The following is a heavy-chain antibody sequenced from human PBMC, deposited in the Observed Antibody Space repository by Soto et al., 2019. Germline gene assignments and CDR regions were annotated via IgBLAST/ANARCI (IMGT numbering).Heavy chain of an antibody. Sequence: GGSLRLSCAASGFTISNYAMSWVRQAPGKGLEWVSTISGNGGSTYYADSVKGRFTISRDNSKNMLFLQINSLRDDDSAVYYCAKRPASILTFDYWGQGTPVTVSS. V-gene: IGHV3-23*01. CDR1: GFTISNYA. CDR3: AKRPASILTFDY. J-gene: IGHJ4*02. CDR2: ISGNGGST. D-gene: IGHD2-2*02.